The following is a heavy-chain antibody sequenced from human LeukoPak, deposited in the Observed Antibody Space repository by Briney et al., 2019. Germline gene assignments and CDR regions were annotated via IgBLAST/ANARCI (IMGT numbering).Heavy chain of an antibody. J-gene: IGHJ6*02. Sequence: GASVKVSCKASGYTFTSYGISWVRQAPGQGLEWMGWISAYNGNTNYAQKLQGRVTMTTDTSTSTAYMELRSLRSDDTAVYYCASPVSSGYYYYGMDVWGQGTTVTVSS. CDR1: GYTFTSYG. V-gene: IGHV1-18*01. CDR2: ISAYNGNT. D-gene: IGHD3-22*01. CDR3: ASPVSSGYYYYGMDV.